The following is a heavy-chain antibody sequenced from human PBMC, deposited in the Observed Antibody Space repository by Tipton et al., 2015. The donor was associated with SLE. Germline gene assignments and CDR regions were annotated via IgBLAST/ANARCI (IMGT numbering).Heavy chain of an antibody. V-gene: IGHV3-30*04. CDR2: ISYDGSNK. J-gene: IGHJ4*02. D-gene: IGHD1-26*01. CDR1: GFTFSSYA. CDR3: ARDGGATSFDY. Sequence: QLVQSGGGVVQPGRSLRLSCAASGFTFSSYAMHWVRQAPGKGLEWVAGISYDGSNKYYADSVKGRFTISRDNSKNTLYLQMNSLRPEDTAVYYCARDGGATSFDYWGQGTLVTVSS.